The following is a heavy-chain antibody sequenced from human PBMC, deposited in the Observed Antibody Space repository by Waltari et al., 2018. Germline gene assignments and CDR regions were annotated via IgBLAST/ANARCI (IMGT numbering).Heavy chain of an antibody. V-gene: IGHV3-30*02. J-gene: IGHJ1*01. CDR1: GLIFSRFD. CDR2: IRFDGSKK. Sequence: QVQLVESGGGVVQPGGSLRLSCKASGLIFSRFDMHWVRQAPGMGLEGVSVIRFDGSKKYYSESLKGRFTVSRDNSRDTLYLHMKNLESDDTATYFCAGDISVSSPSLWGRGTLVTVSS. CDR3: AGDISVSSPSL. D-gene: IGHD3-3*02.